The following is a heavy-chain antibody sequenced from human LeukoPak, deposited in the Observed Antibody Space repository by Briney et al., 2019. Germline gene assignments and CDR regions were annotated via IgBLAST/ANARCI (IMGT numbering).Heavy chain of an antibody. CDR2: IYYSGST. CDR1: GGSISSYY. CDR3: AMAGGSGTYYVDH. Sequence: SESLSPTCTVSGGSISSYYWSWIRQPPGKGLEWIGYIYYSGSTNYNPSLKSRVTISLDTSKNQFSLKLSSVTAADTAVYYCAMAGGSGTYYVDHWGQGTLVTVSS. V-gene: IGHV4-59*01. D-gene: IGHD3-10*01. J-gene: IGHJ4*02.